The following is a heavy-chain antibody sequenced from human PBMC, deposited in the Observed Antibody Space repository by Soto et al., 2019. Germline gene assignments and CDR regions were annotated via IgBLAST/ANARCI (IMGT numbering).Heavy chain of an antibody. J-gene: IGHJ3*02. D-gene: IGHD1-7*01. Sequence: WXSAEVSFKASGYTFTSYAMHWVRQAPGQRLEWMGWINAGNGNTKYSQKFQGRVTITRDTSASTAYMELSSLRSEDTAVYYCARDSHNWNYYDAFDIWGQGTMVTVSS. V-gene: IGHV1-3*01. CDR3: ARDSHNWNYYDAFDI. CDR2: INAGNGNT. CDR1: GYTFTSYA.